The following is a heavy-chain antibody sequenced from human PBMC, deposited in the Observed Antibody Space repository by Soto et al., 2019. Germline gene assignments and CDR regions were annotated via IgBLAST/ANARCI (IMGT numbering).Heavy chain of an antibody. V-gene: IGHV1-18*01. Sequence: QVQLVQSGTEVKQPGASVKVSCKASGYTFIIYGISWVRQAPGQGLEWMGWTSAYNDNTNYAQNLQGRVIMTTDTSTSTAYMELRSLTSDDTAVYYCARGPMVTKTLIDYWGQGTLLTVSS. D-gene: IGHD4-17*01. J-gene: IGHJ4*02. CDR3: ARGPMVTKTLIDY. CDR1: GYTFIIYG. CDR2: TSAYNDNT.